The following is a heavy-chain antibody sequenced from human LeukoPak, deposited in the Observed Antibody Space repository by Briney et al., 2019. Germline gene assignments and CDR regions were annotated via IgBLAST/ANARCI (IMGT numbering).Heavy chain of an antibody. V-gene: IGHV3-30-3*01. Sequence: GGSLRLSCAASGFTFSSYAMHWVRQAPGKGLERVAVISYDGSNKYYADSVKGRFTISRDNSKNTLYLQMNSLRAEDTAVYYCASYSSSSLSYWGQGTLVTVSS. CDR1: GFTFSSYA. D-gene: IGHD6-6*01. CDR2: ISYDGSNK. J-gene: IGHJ4*02. CDR3: ASYSSSSLSY.